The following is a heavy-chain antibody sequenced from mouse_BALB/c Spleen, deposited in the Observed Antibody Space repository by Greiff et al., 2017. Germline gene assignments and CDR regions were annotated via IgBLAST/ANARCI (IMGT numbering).Heavy chain of an antibody. CDR1: GFSLTSYG. V-gene: IGHV2-9*02. CDR3: ARARQLGPFAY. Sequence: VKLVESGPGLVAPSQSLSITCTVSGFSLTSYGVHWVRQPPGKGLEWLGVIWAGGSTNYNSALMSRLSISKDNSKSQVFLKMNSLQTDDTAMYYCARARQLGPFAYWGQGTLVTVSA. CDR2: IWAGGST. D-gene: IGHD3-2*01. J-gene: IGHJ3*01.